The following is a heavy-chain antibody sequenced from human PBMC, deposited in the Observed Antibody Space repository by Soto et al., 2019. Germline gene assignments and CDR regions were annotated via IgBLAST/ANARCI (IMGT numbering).Heavy chain of an antibody. CDR2: IIPIFGTA. J-gene: IGHJ2*01. CDR1: GGTFSSYA. Sequence: QVQLVQSGAEVKKPGSSVKFSCKASGGTFSSYAISWVRQAPGQGLEWMGGIIPIFGTANYAQKFQGRVTITADESTSTAYMELSSLRSEDTAVYYCARGRCLTTGPGYFDLWGRGTLVTVSS. CDR3: ARGRCLTTGPGYFDL. V-gene: IGHV1-69*01. D-gene: IGHD1-1*01.